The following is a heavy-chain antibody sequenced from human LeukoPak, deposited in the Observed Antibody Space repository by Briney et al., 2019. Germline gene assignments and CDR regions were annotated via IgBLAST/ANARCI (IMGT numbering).Heavy chain of an antibody. J-gene: IGHJ4*02. Sequence: ASVKVSCKASGYTFTGYYMHWVRQAPGQGLEWMGRINPNSGGTNYAQKFQGRVTMTRDTSISTAYMELSSLRSEDTAVYYCARGRGVAVATLDYWGQGTLVTVSS. D-gene: IGHD6-19*01. CDR2: INPNSGGT. CDR1: GYTFTGYY. CDR3: ARGRGVAVATLDY. V-gene: IGHV1-2*06.